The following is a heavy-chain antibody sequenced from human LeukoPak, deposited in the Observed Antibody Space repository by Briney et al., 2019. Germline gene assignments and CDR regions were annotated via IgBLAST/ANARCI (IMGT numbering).Heavy chain of an antibody. J-gene: IGHJ4*02. CDR2: VNLQGST. Sequence: PSGTLSLTCGVSGGSISNTNWWTWVRQPPGKGLEWIGEVNLQGSTNYNPSLKSRDAISVDKSENHVSLKLTSVTAADTAVYYCAREGGPYRPLDYSGQGTLVTVAS. CDR3: AREGGPYRPLDY. CDR1: GGSISNTNW. V-gene: IGHV4-4*02.